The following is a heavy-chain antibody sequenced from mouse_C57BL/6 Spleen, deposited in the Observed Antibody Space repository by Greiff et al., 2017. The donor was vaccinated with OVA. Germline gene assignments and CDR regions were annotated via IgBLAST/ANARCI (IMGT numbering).Heavy chain of an antibody. CDR1: GFTFSDYG. J-gene: IGHJ2*01. Sequence: DVKLVESGGGLVKPGGSLKLSCAASGFTFSDYGMHWVRQAPGKGLEWVAYISSGSSTIYYTDKVKGRFTITRDNAKNTLFLQMTSLRSEDTAVYYCARPGYPYYFDYWGQGTTLTVSS. V-gene: IGHV5-17*01. CDR2: ISSGSSTI. D-gene: IGHD2-14*01. CDR3: ARPGYPYYFDY.